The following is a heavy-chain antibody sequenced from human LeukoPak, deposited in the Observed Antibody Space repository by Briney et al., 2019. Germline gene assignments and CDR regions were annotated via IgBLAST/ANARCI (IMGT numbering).Heavy chain of an antibody. CDR3: ARDRGNDYGDYGYFYYPDV. CDR1: GGTFSSYA. V-gene: IGHV1-69*05. Sequence: ASVKVSCKASGGTFSSYALSWVRQAPGQGLEWLGGIIPIFGRTNYAQKFQGRVTITTDESTSTAYMELSSLRSEDTAVYYCARDRGNDYGDYGYFYYPDVWGKGTTVTVSS. J-gene: IGHJ6*03. D-gene: IGHD4-17*01. CDR2: IIPIFGRT.